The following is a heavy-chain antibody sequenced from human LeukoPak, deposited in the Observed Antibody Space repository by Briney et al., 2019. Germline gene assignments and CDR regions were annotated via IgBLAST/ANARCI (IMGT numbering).Heavy chain of an antibody. D-gene: IGHD2-15*01. CDR3: AREYCSGGSCFRLFDY. CDR2: INWNGGST. J-gene: IGHJ4*02. V-gene: IGHV3-20*04. CDR1: GFTFDDYG. Sequence: GGSLRLSCAASGFTFDDYGMSWVRQAPGKGLEWVSGINWNGGSTGYADSVKGRFTISRDNAKNSLYLQMNSLRAEDTAVYYCAREYCSGGSCFRLFDYWGQGTLVTVSS.